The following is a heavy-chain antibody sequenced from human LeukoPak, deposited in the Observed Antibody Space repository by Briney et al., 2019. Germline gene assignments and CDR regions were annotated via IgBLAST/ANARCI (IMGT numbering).Heavy chain of an antibody. Sequence: GGSLRLSCAASGFTFSDYYMSWIRQAPGKGLERVSYISSSGNTIYYTDSVKGRFTISRDNAKNSLYLQMNSLRAEDTAVYYCARGMKVRNYYYYYYYMDDWGKGTTVTVSS. J-gene: IGHJ6*03. V-gene: IGHV3-11*01. CDR2: ISSSGNTI. CDR3: ARGMKVRNYYYYYYYMDD. D-gene: IGHD2-2*01. CDR1: GFTFSDYY.